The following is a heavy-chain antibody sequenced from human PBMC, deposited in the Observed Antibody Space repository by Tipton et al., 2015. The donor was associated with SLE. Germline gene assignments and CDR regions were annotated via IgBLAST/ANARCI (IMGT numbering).Heavy chain of an antibody. Sequence: GSLRLSCIASGFNLSNYWMAWVRQVSGKGLVWVLRITQDGSTTNYADSVQGRFTVSRDDSKNTLYLQMNSLRAEDTAVYYCARESYCGGECSQHPHFDFWGLGTLVTVSS. CDR2: ITQDGSTT. J-gene: IGHJ4*02. CDR1: GFNLSNYW. CDR3: ARESYCGGECSQHPHFDF. D-gene: IGHD2-21*01. V-gene: IGHV3-74*01.